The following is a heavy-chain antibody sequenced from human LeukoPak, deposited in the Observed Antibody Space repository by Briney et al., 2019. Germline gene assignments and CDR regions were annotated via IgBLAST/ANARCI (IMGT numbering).Heavy chain of an antibody. CDR1: GFTVSSNY. Sequence: PGGSLRLSCAASGFTVSSNYMSWVRQAPGKGLEWVSVIYSGGSTYYADSVKGRFTISRDNPKNTLYLQMNSLRAEDTAVYYCARCTTYYDFWSGPTLDYFDYWGQGTLVTVSS. CDR2: IYSGGST. V-gene: IGHV3-53*01. J-gene: IGHJ4*02. CDR3: ARCTTYYDFWSGPTLDYFDY. D-gene: IGHD3-3*01.